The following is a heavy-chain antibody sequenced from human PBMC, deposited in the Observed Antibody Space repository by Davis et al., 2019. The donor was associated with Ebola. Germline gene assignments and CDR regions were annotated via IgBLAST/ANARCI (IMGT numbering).Heavy chain of an antibody. CDR3: ANLDYGDNSGFDY. J-gene: IGHJ4*02. D-gene: IGHD4-23*01. V-gene: IGHV3-23*01. Sequence: PGGSLRLSCAASGFTFTSYAMSWVRQAPGKGLEWVSGISGSGGSTYYADSVKGRFTISRDNSKNTLYLQMNSLRAEDTAVYYCANLDYGDNSGFDYWGQGTLVTVSS. CDR1: GFTFTSYA. CDR2: ISGSGGST.